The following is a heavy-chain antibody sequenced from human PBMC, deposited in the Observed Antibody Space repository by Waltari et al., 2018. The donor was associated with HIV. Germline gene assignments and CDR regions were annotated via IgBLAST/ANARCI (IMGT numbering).Heavy chain of an antibody. CDR3: AIQTADHFDY. J-gene: IGHJ4*02. Sequence: QLQLQESGPGLVKPSETLSLTCTVSGGSINSPNYFWVWVRQPPVKGLEWIGSVYYSGSTYYNPSLKSRVSISGDTSNNHFSLNLHSVTAADTAVYYCAIQTADHFDYWGQGTLVTVSS. V-gene: IGHV4-39*02. D-gene: IGHD7-27*01. CDR1: GGSINSPNYF. CDR2: VYYSGST.